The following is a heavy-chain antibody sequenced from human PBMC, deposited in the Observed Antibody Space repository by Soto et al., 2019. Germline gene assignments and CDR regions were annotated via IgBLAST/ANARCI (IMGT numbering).Heavy chain of an antibody. Sequence: PGGSLRLSCAASGFIVSDNYINWVRQAPGKGLEWVSVTYTGGYTYYADSVKGRFTISRDNSKSTLYLQMNSLRAEDTAVYYCTREGLSAAVSVPYYYYGMDVWGQGTAVTVSS. J-gene: IGHJ6*02. CDR3: TREGLSAAVSVPYYYYGMDV. CDR1: GFIVSDNY. D-gene: IGHD6-25*01. V-gene: IGHV3-53*01. CDR2: TYTGGYT.